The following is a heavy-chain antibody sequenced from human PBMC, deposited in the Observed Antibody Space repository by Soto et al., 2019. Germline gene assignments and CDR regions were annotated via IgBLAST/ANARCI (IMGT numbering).Heavy chain of an antibody. D-gene: IGHD3-10*01. V-gene: IGHV3-23*01. J-gene: IGHJ4*02. CDR1: GFTFSSYA. Sequence: GGSLRLSCAASGFTFSSYAMSWVRQAPGKGLEWVSAISGSGGSTYYADSVKGRFTISRDNSKNTLYLQMNSLRAEDTAIYYCARDNGNTMVRGVIMLDYWGQGTLVTVSS. CDR2: ISGSGGST. CDR3: ARDNGNTMVRGVIMLDY.